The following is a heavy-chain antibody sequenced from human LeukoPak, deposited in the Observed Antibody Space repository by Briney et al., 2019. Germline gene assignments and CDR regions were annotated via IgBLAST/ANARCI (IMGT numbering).Heavy chain of an antibody. CDR3: ARELRFYYDILTGTSPFDY. J-gene: IGHJ4*02. D-gene: IGHD3-9*01. CDR1: GYTFTSYG. V-gene: IGHV1-18*01. CDR2: ISAYNGNT. Sequence: ASVKVSCEASGYTFTSYGISWVRQAPGQGLEWMGWISAYNGNTNYAQKLQGRVTMTTDTSTSTAYMELRSLRSDDTAVYYCARELRFYYDILTGTSPFDYWGQGTLVTVSS.